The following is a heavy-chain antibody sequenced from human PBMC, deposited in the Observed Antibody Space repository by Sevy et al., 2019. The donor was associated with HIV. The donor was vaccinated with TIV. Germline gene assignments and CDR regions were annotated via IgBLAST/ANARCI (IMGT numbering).Heavy chain of an antibody. CDR1: EFTFSTYW. V-gene: IGHV3-74*01. Sequence: GGSLRLSCTSPEFTFSTYWMHWVRRVPGKGLVWVSHINTDGSVTHYADSVKGRFTIYRDNVKSTVYLQVNSLRVEDTAVYYCARALGNWGGLWGRGTLVTVSS. J-gene: IGHJ4*02. D-gene: IGHD7-27*01. CDR2: INTDGSVT. CDR3: ARALGNWGGL.